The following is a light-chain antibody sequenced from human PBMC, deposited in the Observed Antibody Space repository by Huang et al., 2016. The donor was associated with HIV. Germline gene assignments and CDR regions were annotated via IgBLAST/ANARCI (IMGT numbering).Light chain of an antibody. CDR2: ATS. J-gene: IGKJ2*01. Sequence: DIQVTQSPSTLSASVGDRVTITCRASQSIRTYLNWYQQRPGAAPNPLSFATSSLQSGAPSRFSGNGSGRDFTLTITNLQPEDFATYYCQQSFATPYTFGQGTTLEIK. CDR3: QQSFATPYT. V-gene: IGKV1-39*01. CDR1: QSIRTY.